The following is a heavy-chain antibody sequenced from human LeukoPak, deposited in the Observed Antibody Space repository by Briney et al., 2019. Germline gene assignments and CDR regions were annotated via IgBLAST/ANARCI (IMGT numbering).Heavy chain of an antibody. Sequence: GVSLRLSCAASGFTLSDNYMSWIRQPPGKGLEWVSCIGTSTSTIYYADSVKGRFTISKDHAKNSLYLQMNSLRAEDTADYYCARKTGPIDYWGQGTLVTVSS. J-gene: IGHJ4*02. CDR2: IGTSTSTI. CDR3: ARKTGPIDY. CDR1: GFTLSDNY. V-gene: IGHV3-11*01.